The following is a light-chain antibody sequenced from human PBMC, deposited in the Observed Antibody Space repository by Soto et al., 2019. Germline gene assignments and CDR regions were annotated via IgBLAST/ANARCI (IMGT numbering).Light chain of an antibody. J-gene: IGKJ1*01. CDR2: DAS. Sequence: EIVMTQSPATLSVSPGERATLSCRASQSVSSNLAWYQQKPGQAPRLLIYDASTRATGIPARFSGSGSGTEFTLTISSLQSEDFAVYYCQHYNNWPRTFGQGTKVELK. CDR1: QSVSSN. CDR3: QHYNNWPRT. V-gene: IGKV3-15*01.